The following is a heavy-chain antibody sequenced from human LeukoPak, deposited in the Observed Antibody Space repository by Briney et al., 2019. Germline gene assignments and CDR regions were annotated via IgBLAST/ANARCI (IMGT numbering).Heavy chain of an antibody. Sequence: TGGSLRLPCIGSGFTFADYGLSWFRQAPGKGLEWVGFIRGKVLGWTTEYAASVKGRFSMSRDDSKNIAYLQMDNLKTEDTAVYYCSTDFWRLGFDYWGQGTLVTVSS. J-gene: IGHJ4*02. V-gene: IGHV3-49*03. CDR2: IRGKVLGWTT. D-gene: IGHD3-3*01. CDR3: STDFWRLGFDY. CDR1: GFTFADYG.